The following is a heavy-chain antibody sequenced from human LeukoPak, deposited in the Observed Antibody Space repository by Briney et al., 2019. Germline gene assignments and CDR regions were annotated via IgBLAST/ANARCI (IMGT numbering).Heavy chain of an antibody. CDR1: GGSFSGYY. D-gene: IGHD6-13*01. CDR2: INHSGST. V-gene: IGHV4-34*01. CDR3: ARAGYSSSWYDY. Sequence: SETLSLTCAVYGGSFSGYYWSWIRQPPGKGLEWIGEINHSGSTNYNPSLKSRVTISVDTSKNQFSLKLTSVTAADTAVYYCARAGYSSSWYDYWGQGTLVTVSS. J-gene: IGHJ4*02.